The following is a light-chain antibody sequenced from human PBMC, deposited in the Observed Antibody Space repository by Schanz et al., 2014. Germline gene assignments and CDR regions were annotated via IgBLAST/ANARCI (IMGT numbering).Light chain of an antibody. Sequence: EIVMTQSPATLSVSPGERATLSCRASQSVSSNLAWYQQKPGQAPRLLIYGASTRATGIPARFSGSGSGTDFTLTISRLEPEDFAVYYCQQYGNSRYTFGQGTKLEIK. J-gene: IGKJ2*01. CDR2: GAS. CDR3: QQYGNSRYT. V-gene: IGKV3-15*01. CDR1: QSVSSN.